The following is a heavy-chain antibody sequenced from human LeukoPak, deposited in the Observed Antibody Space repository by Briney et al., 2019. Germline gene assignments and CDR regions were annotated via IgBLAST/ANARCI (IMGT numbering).Heavy chain of an antibody. CDR1: GGTFSSYA. CDR3: ARYKIEFDWLAAFDP. D-gene: IGHD3-9*01. V-gene: IGHV1-69*04. J-gene: IGHJ5*02. CDR2: IIPIFGIA. Sequence: SVKVSCKASGGTFSSYAISWVRQAPGQGLEWMGRIIPIFGIANYAQKFQGRVTITADKSTSTAYMELSSLRSEDTGVYYCARYKIEFDWLAAFDPWGQGTLVTVSS.